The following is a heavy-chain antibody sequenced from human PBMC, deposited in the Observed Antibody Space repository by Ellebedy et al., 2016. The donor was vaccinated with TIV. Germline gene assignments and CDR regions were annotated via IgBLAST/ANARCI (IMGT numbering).Heavy chain of an antibody. V-gene: IGHV1-69*04. CDR3: AREVTRVLDSGDNSAYYFDL. D-gene: IGHD4-23*01. Sequence: AASVKVSCKPSGGTFSSFAVSWVRQAPGQGLEWIGRIIPMIGVRKSAQKFQGRVTIIAEKSTSTAYMELGSLTSEDTAVYYCAREVTRVLDSGDNSAYYFDLWGQGTLVTVSS. CDR1: GGTFSSFA. CDR2: IIPMIGVR. J-gene: IGHJ5*02.